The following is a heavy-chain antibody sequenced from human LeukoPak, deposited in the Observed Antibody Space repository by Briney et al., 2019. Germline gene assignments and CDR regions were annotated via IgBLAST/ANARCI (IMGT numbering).Heavy chain of an antibody. J-gene: IGHJ3*02. CDR2: IWYDGSNK. V-gene: IGHV3-33*01. CDR1: GFTFSSYG. CDR3: ARGGDAFDI. Sequence: GGSPRLSCAASGFTFSSYGMHWVRQAPGKGLEWVAVIWYDGSNKYYADSVKGRFTISRDNSKNTLYLQMNSLRAEDTAVYYCARGGDAFDIWGQGTMVTVSS.